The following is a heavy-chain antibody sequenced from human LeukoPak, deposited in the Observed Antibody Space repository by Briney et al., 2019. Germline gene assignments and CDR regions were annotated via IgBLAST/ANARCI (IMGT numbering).Heavy chain of an antibody. CDR2: IIPIFGTA. CDR3: ARDKQLDWAHYYYYYMDV. V-gene: IGHV1-69*05. J-gene: IGHJ6*03. CDR1: GGTFSSYA. Sequence: GASVKVSCKASGGTFSSYAISWVRQAPGQGLEWMGGIIPIFGTANYAQKFQGRVTMTRDTSINTAYMELSRLRSDDTAVYYCARDKQLDWAHYYYYYMDVWGKGTTVTVSS. D-gene: IGHD1-1*01.